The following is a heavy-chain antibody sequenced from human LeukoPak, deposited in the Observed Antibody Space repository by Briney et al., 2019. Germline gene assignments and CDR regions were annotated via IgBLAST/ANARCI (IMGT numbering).Heavy chain of an antibody. J-gene: IGHJ4*02. D-gene: IGHD5-12*01. Sequence: ASVRVSCKASGYTFTSYDINWVRQATGQGLEWMGWMNPNSGKTGYAQKFQGRVTMTRSTSISTAYMELSSLRSEDTAVYYCTRSVRRGSIDYWGPGTLVTVSS. CDR3: TRSVRRGSIDY. CDR1: GYTFTSYD. CDR2: MNPNSGKT. V-gene: IGHV1-8*01.